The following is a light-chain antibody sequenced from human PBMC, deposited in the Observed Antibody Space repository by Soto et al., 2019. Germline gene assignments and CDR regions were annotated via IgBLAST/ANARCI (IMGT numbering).Light chain of an antibody. Sequence: DIHMTQSPSSVSASVGYRFTITCRASQGINSWLAWYQQKPGKAPKLLIYAASSLQSGVPSRLSGSGSGTDFTLTISSLKREDFATYYCQQANSFPITFGQGTRLEI. J-gene: IGKJ5*01. CDR1: QGINSW. V-gene: IGKV1-12*01. CDR2: AAS. CDR3: QQANSFPIT.